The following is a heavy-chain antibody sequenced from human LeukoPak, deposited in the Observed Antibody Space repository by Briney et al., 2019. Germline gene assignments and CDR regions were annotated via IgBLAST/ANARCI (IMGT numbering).Heavy chain of an antibody. CDR3: AKDMGPIVGATRTYYYYYGMDV. Sequence: ASVKVSCKASGYTFTSYGISWVRQAPGQGLEWMGWISAYNGNTNYAQKLQGRVTMTTDTSTSTAYMELRSLRSGDTALYYCAKDMGPIVGATRTYYYYYGMDVWGQGTTVTVSS. D-gene: IGHD1-26*01. V-gene: IGHV1-18*04. J-gene: IGHJ6*02. CDR1: GYTFTSYG. CDR2: ISAYNGNT.